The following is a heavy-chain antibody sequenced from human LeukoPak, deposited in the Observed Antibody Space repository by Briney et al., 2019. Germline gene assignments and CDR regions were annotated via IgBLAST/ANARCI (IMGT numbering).Heavy chain of an antibody. Sequence: PSETLSLTCAVYGGSFSGYYWSWIRQPPGKGLEWIGEINHSGSTNYNPSLKSRVTISVDTSKNQFPLKLSSVTAADTAVYYCARLYSTGPFDYWGQGTLVTVSS. D-gene: IGHD6-25*01. V-gene: IGHV4-34*01. CDR2: INHSGST. J-gene: IGHJ4*02. CDR1: GGSFSGYY. CDR3: ARLYSTGPFDY.